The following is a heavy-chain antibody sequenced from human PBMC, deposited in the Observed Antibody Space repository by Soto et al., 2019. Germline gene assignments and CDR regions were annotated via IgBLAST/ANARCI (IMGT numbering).Heavy chain of an antibody. CDR1: GGSVSSGSYY. V-gene: IGHV4-61*01. Sequence: SETLSLTCTVSGGSVSSGSYYWSWIRQPPGKGLEWIGYIYYSGSTNYNPSLKSRVTISVDTSKNQFSLKLSSVTAADTAVYYCARGPPITIFGVVIYFDYWGQGTLVTVSS. CDR3: ARGPPITIFGVVIYFDY. J-gene: IGHJ4*02. CDR2: IYYSGST. D-gene: IGHD3-3*01.